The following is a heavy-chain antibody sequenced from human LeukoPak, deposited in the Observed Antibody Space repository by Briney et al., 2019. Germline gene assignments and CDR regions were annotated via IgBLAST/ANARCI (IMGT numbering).Heavy chain of an antibody. CDR2: IKQDGSEK. Sequence: PGGSLRLSCAASGFTFSSYEMNWVRQAPGKRLEWVANIKQDGSEKYYVDSVKGRFTISRDNARNSLYLQMNSLRAEDTAVYYCARALPGGDYYGSEPNWFDPWGQGTLVTVSS. J-gene: IGHJ5*02. CDR1: GFTFSSYE. D-gene: IGHD3-10*01. CDR3: ARALPGGDYYGSEPNWFDP. V-gene: IGHV3-7*01.